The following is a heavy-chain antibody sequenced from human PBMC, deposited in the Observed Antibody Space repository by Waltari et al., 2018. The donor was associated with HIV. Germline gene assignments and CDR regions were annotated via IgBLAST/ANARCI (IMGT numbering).Heavy chain of an antibody. CDR2: IRSKAYGGTT. CDR1: GFSFGDSS. V-gene: IGHV3-49*03. CDR3: TRGTFTVTYYFDY. J-gene: IGHJ4*02. Sequence: EVQLGGSGGGLVQPGRSLSLSCVTSGFSFGDSSMCWFRQAPGKGLEWVGFIRSKAYGGTTQYAASGKGRFTISRDDSKSIAYLQMNSLKTEDTALYYCTRGTFTVTYYFDYWGRGTLVTVSS. D-gene: IGHD4-17*01.